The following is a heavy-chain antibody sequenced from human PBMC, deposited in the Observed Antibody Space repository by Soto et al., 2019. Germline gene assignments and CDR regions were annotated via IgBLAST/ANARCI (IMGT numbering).Heavy chain of an antibody. V-gene: IGHV1-46*01. CDR3: ASGWGSGGYYYYYGMDV. Sequence: ASVKVSCKASGYTFTSYYMHWLRQSPGQGLEWMGIINPSGGSTSYAQKFQGRVTMTRDTSTSTVYMELSSLRSEDTAVYYCASGWGSGGYYYYYGMDVWGQGTTVTVSS. CDR2: INPSGGST. CDR1: GYTFTSYY. J-gene: IGHJ6*02. D-gene: IGHD6-19*01.